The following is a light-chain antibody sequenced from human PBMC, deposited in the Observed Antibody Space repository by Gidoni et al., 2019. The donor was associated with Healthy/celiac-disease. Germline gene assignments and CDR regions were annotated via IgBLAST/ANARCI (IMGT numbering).Light chain of an antibody. J-gene: IGLJ1*01. CDR3: SSYTSSNYV. Sequence: QSALTQPASVSGSPGPSITISCTGTSSDVGGYNYVPWYQQHPGKAPKRMIYEVSNRPSGVSNRSSGSTSGNTASLTISGLQAEDEADYYCSSYTSSNYVFGTGTKVTVL. CDR2: EVS. V-gene: IGLV2-14*01. CDR1: SSDVGGYNY.